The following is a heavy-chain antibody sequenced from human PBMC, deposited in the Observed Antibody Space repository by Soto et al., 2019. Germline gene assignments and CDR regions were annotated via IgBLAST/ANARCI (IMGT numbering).Heavy chain of an antibody. D-gene: IGHD4-17*01. CDR1: GGSIRSYY. Sequence: SETLSLTCPVSGGSIRSYYWSWIRQPPGKGLEWIGYIYYSGSTNYNPSLKSRVTISVDTSKNQFSLKLSSVTAADTAVYYCARDPWSHGDSYFDYWGQGTLVTVSS. CDR3: ARDPWSHGDSYFDY. CDR2: IYYSGST. V-gene: IGHV4-59*01. J-gene: IGHJ4*02.